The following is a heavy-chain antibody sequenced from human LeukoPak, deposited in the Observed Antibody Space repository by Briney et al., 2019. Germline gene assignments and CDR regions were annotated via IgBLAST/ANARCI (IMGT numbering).Heavy chain of an antibody. CDR2: ISGSGDNT. Sequence: GGSLRLSCAASGFTFSNYAVSWVRQPPGKGLEGVSAISGSGDNTYYADPVKGRFTISRDNSKNTLYLQMNSLRAEDTAVYYCAAGYSGVDRNYYGMDVWGQGTTVTVSS. CDR1: GFTFSNYA. V-gene: IGHV3-23*01. J-gene: IGHJ6*02. D-gene: IGHD3-3*01. CDR3: AAGYSGVDRNYYGMDV.